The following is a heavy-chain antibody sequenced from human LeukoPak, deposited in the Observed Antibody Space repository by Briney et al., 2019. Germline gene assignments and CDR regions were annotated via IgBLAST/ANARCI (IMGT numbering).Heavy chain of an antibody. V-gene: IGHV4-59*12. CDR3: ARVDSYYYYYYMDV. CDR2: IYYSGST. J-gene: IGHJ6*03. CDR1: GGSISSYY. D-gene: IGHD2-2*03. Sequence: PSETLSLTCTVSGGSISSYYWSWIRQPPGKGLEWIGYIYYSGSTYYNPSLKSRVTISVDTSKNQFSLKLSSVTAADTAVYYCARVDSYYYYYYMDVWGKGTTVTVSS.